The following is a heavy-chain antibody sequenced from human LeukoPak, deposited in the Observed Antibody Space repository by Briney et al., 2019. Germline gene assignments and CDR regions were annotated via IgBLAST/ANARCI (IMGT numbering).Heavy chain of an antibody. CDR2: ISGSGGST. J-gene: IGHJ5*02. Sequence: GGSLRPSCAASGFTFSSYAMSWVRQAPGKGLEWVSAISGSGGSTYYADSVKGRFTISRDNSKNTLYLQMNSLRAEDTAVYYCAKDLRFVDSSPPWGQGTLVTVSS. CDR3: AKDLRFVDSSPP. V-gene: IGHV3-23*01. CDR1: GFTFSSYA. D-gene: IGHD6-13*01.